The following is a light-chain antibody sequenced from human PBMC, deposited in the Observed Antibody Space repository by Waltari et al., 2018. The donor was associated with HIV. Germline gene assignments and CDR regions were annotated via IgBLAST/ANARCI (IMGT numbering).Light chain of an antibody. J-gene: IGKJ1*01. CDR3: QQYIGSPRT. V-gene: IGKV3-20*01. CDR2: GAY. Sequence: IAFTQSLGPLSLSPGERAHLACSASQTISSTYLAWYQQKPGQAPRLLLYGAYSRATGIPDRFSGSGSGTDFTLTISSLEPEDCAMYYCQQYIGSPRTFGQGTKVELK. CDR1: QTISSTY.